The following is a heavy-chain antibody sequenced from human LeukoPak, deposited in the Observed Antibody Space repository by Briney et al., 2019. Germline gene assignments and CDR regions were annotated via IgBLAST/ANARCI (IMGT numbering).Heavy chain of an antibody. Sequence: SETLSLTCTVSGGSISSSSYYWGWIRQPPEKGLEWIGSIYYSGSTYYNPSLKSRVTISVDTSKNQFSLKLSSVTAADTAVYYCARDSSVAGFKYYFDYWGQGTLVTVSS. D-gene: IGHD6-19*01. J-gene: IGHJ4*02. CDR3: ARDSSVAGFKYYFDY. CDR2: IYYSGST. CDR1: GGSISSSSYY. V-gene: IGHV4-39*07.